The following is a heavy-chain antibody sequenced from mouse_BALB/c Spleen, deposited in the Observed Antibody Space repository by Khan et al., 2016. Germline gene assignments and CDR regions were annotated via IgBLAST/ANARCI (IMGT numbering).Heavy chain of an antibody. CDR3: ARDPYYGNYDYFLDY. D-gene: IGHD2-10*01. V-gene: IGHV1-9*01. Sequence: QVQLQQSGAELMKPGASVKISCKATGYTFSNYWIEWVKQRPGHGLEWIGEILSGSDTNNYNEKFKGKATFTADTSSNTAYMQLSSLTSEDSAVYYCARDPYYGNYDYFLDYWGQGTSVTVSS. CDR2: ILSGSDTN. J-gene: IGHJ4*01. CDR1: GYTFSNYW.